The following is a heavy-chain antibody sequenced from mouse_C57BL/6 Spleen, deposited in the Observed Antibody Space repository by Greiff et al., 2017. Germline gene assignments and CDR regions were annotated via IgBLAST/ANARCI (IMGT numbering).Heavy chain of an antibody. CDR2: IYPGNGDT. CDR3: ARPFTTVVDSWFAY. Sequence: QVQLQQSGAELVRPGASVKMSCKASGYTFTSYNMHWVKQTPRQGLEWIGAIYPGNGDTSYNQKFKGKATLTVDKSSSTAYMQLSILTSDDAAVYFCARPFTTVVDSWFAYWGQGTLVTVSA. D-gene: IGHD1-1*01. CDR1: GYTFTSYN. J-gene: IGHJ3*01. V-gene: IGHV1-12*01.